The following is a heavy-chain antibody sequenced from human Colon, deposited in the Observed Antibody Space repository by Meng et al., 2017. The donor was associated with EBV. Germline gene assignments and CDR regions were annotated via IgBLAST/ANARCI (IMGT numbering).Heavy chain of an antibody. CDR2: IDDSGST. CDR3: ARGKQDAWELLAY. Sequence: VQLGEAGPGLGKPSGTLSLTCGVSGVSIRSNIRWTWVRWPPGKGLEWIGDIDDSGSTNYNPSLNSRISISLDKSKNHFSLKVNSVTAADTAVYYCARGKQDAWELLAYWGQGALVTVSS. CDR1: GVSIRSNIR. V-gene: IGHV4-4*02. J-gene: IGHJ4*02. D-gene: IGHD1-26*01.